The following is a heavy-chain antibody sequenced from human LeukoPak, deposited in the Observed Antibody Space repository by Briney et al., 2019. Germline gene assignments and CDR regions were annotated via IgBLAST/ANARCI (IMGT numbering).Heavy chain of an antibody. CDR2: IIPSGGHT. CDR1: GYTFTSYA. J-gene: IGHJ4*02. CDR3: ASLSYGDSFDY. D-gene: IGHD4-17*01. V-gene: IGHV1-46*01. Sequence: ASVKVSCKASGYTFTSYAMNWVRQAPGQGLEWMGIIIPSGGHTNYAQKFQGRVTMIRDTSTTTVYMELSGLRSEDTAVYYCASLSYGDSFDYWGQGTLVTVSS.